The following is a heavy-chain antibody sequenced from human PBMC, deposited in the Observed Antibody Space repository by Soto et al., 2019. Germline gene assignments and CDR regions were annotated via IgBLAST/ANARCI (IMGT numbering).Heavy chain of an antibody. V-gene: IGHV4-59*08. D-gene: IGHD6-6*01. Sequence: SETLSLTCTVSGGSISSYYWSWIRQPPGKGLEWIGYIYYSGSTNYNPSLKSRVTISVDTSKNQFSLKLSSVTAADTAVYYCARHLRQQLGDLDPWGQGTLVTVSS. CDR1: GGSISSYY. CDR2: IYYSGST. CDR3: ARHLRQQLGDLDP. J-gene: IGHJ5*02.